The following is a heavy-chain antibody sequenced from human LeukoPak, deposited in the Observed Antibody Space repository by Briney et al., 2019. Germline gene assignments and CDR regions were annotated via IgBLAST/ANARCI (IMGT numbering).Heavy chain of an antibody. V-gene: IGHV3-64*01. J-gene: IGHJ1*01. CDR2: ISSNGGST. Sequence: GGSLRLSCAASGFTFSSYAMHWVRQAPGKGLEYVSAISSNGGSTYYANSVKGRFTISRDNSKNTLYLQMGSLRAEDMAVYYCAKPQYRAEYFQHWGQGTLVTVSS. CDR3: AKPQYRAEYFQH. D-gene: IGHD2-2*02. CDR1: GFTFSSYA.